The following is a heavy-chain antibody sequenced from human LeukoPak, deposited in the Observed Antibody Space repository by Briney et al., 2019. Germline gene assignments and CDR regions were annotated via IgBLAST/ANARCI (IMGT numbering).Heavy chain of an antibody. J-gene: IGHJ4*02. CDR1: GFTFSSYA. D-gene: IGHD6-19*01. Sequence: GGSLRLSCVASGFTFSSYAMTWVRQGPGKGLEWVSAISGSGDSTIYGDSVKGRFTISRDNSRNTLYLQMNSLRAEDTAVYYCARARYSSAWYPFDYWGQGTLVTVSS. CDR3: ARARYSSAWYPFDY. V-gene: IGHV3-23*01. CDR2: ISGSGDST.